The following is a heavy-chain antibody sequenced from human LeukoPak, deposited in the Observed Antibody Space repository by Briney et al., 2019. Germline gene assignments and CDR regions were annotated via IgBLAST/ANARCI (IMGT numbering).Heavy chain of an antibody. CDR2: IIPILGIA. J-gene: IGHJ3*02. V-gene: IGHV1-69*04. Sequence: CVKVSREASGGTFSSYTISWVRQAPGRGLEWMGRIIPILGIANYAQKFQGRVTITADKSTSTAYMELSSLRSEDTAVYYCARDGAENSIDIWGQGTMVTVSS. D-gene: IGHD2/OR15-2a*01. CDR3: ARDGAENSIDI. CDR1: GGTFSSYT.